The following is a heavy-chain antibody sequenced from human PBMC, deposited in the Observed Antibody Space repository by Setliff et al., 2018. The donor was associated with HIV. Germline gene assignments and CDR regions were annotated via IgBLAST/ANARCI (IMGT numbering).Heavy chain of an antibody. CDR3: ARGHLDYDYWEDILGDWFDP. CDR2: MNPKSGNT. CDR1: GYTFTNSD. V-gene: IGHV1-8*02. J-gene: IGHJ5*02. D-gene: IGHD3-3*01. Sequence: ASVKVSCKASGYTFTNSDINWVRQAPGQGLEWMGWMNPKSGNTGYAQKFQGRVTMTSNTFIGTAYMELNSLTSDDTAVYYCARGHLDYDYWEDILGDWFDPWGQGTLVTVSS.